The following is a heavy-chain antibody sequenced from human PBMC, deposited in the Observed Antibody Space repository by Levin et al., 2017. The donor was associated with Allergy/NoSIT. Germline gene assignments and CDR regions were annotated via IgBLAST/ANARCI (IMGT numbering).Heavy chain of an antibody. D-gene: IGHD2-2*01. Sequence: SCAASGFTFSNYDMHWVRQVTGKGLGWVSAINTAGDTHYPGSVKGRFTISRENAKNSLYLQMNSLRAGDSSVYYCARVQRGAFDIWGQGTMVTVSS. CDR3: ARVQRGAFDI. CDR2: INTAGDT. V-gene: IGHV3-13*01. CDR1: GFTFSNYD. J-gene: IGHJ3*02.